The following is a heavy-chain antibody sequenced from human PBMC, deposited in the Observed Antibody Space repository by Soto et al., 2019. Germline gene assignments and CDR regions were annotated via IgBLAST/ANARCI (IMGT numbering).Heavy chain of an antibody. Sequence: QLQLQESGPGLVKPSETLSLTCTVSGGSISSSSYYWGWIRQPPGKGLAWIGRIYYSGSTYYNPSLRIRVTISVATSKNKFSLKLGSVTAADAAVYYCARVGARWSGEGGDYWGQGTLVTVSS. D-gene: IGHD3-10*01. CDR1: GGSISSSSYY. V-gene: IGHV4-39*01. J-gene: IGHJ4*02. CDR3: ARVGARWSGEGGDY. CDR2: IYYSGST.